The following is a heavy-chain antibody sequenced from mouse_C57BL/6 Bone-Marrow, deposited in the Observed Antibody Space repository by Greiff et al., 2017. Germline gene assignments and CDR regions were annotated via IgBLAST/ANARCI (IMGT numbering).Heavy chain of an antibody. J-gene: IGHJ4*01. Sequence: QVQLQQPGAELVMPGATVKLSCKASGYTFTSYWMHWVKQRPGQGLEWIGEIDPSDSNTNYNQKFKGKSTLTVDKSSSTAYMQLSSLTAEDSAVYYCARDPPSSYYAMDYWGQGTSVTVSS. D-gene: IGHD1-1*01. CDR3: ARDPPSSYYAMDY. CDR2: IDPSDSNT. V-gene: IGHV1-69*01. CDR1: GYTFTSYW.